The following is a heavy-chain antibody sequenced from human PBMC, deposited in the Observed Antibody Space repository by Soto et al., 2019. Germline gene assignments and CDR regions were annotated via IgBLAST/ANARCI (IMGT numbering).Heavy chain of an antibody. Sequence: QLQLQESGPGLVEPSQTLSLTCTVSGVSISGVGYYWGWSRQHPGKGLEWIGYIHHSGTTYYNPSRQLRLTISLDAVKTQFSLKLPSVAAADTALYFCARAWTAGAGWANWFDLWGQGTLVTVSS. CDR2: IHHSGTT. CDR3: ARAWTAGAGWANWFDL. D-gene: IGHD6-13*01. V-gene: IGHV4-31*03. J-gene: IGHJ5*02. CDR1: GVSISGVGYY.